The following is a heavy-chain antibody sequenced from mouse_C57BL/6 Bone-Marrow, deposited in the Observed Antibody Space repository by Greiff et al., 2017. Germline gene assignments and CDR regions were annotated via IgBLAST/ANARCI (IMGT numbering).Heavy chain of an antibody. Sequence: EVMLVESGEGLVKPGGSLKLSCAASGFTFSSYAMSWVRQTPEKRLEWVAYISSGGDYIYYADTVKGRFTISRDNARNTLYLQMSSLKSEDTAMYYCTRDVITTAVARDYAMDYWGQGTSVTVSS. J-gene: IGHJ4*01. CDR3: TRDVITTAVARDYAMDY. V-gene: IGHV5-9-1*02. D-gene: IGHD1-1*01. CDR2: ISSGGDYI. CDR1: GFTFSSYA.